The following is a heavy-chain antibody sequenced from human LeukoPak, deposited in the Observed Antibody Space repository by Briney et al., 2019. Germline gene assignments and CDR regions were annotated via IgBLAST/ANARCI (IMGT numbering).Heavy chain of an antibody. CDR3: VRTPPNWGFDY. CDR2: MSPNSGDT. CDR1: GYTFTTHD. D-gene: IGHD7-27*01. J-gene: IGHJ4*02. Sequence: ASVKVSCKASGYTFTTHDINWVRQATGQGLEWLGWMSPNSGDTGYAQKFQGRVTMTSDSSTSTAYMELSSLRSEDTAIYYCVRTPPNWGFDYWGQGTLVTVSS. V-gene: IGHV1-8*01.